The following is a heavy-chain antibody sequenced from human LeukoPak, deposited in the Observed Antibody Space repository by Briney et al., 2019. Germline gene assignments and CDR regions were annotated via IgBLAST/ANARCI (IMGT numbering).Heavy chain of an antibody. CDR3: ARASTVTTFDY. CDR2: IYHSGST. V-gene: IGHV4-30-2*01. J-gene: IGHJ4*02. CDR1: GGSISSGGYS. Sequence: SETLSLTCAVSGGSISSGGYSWSWIRQPPGKGLEWIGYIYHSGSTYYNPSLKSRVTISVDRSKNQFSLKLSSVTAADTAVYYCARASTVTTFDYWGQGTLVIVSS. D-gene: IGHD4-17*01.